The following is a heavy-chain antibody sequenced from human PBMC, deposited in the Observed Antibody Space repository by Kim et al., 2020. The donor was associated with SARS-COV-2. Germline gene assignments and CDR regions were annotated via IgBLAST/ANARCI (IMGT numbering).Heavy chain of an antibody. CDR1: GGSFSGYY. J-gene: IGHJ4*02. CDR3: ARGLGAGTRGY. V-gene: IGHV4-34*01. Sequence: SETLSLTCAVYGGSFSGYYWSWIRQPPGKGLEWIGEINHSGSTNYNPSLKSRVTISVDTSKNQFSLKLSSVTAADTAVYYCARGLGAGTRGYWGQGTLVTVSS. D-gene: IGHD6-19*01. CDR2: INHSGST.